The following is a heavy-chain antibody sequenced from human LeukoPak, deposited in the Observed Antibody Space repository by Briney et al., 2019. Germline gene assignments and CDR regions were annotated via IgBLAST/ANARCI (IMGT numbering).Heavy chain of an antibody. V-gene: IGHV1-69*06. Sequence: ASVKVSCKASGGTFSSYAISWVPQAPGQGLEWMGGIIPIFGTANYAQKFQGRVTITADKSTSTAYMELSSVRSEDTAVYYCARVVLRFGELRDFDYWGQGNLVTVSS. CDR3: ARVVLRFGELRDFDY. J-gene: IGHJ4*02. D-gene: IGHD3-10*01. CDR1: GGTFSSYA. CDR2: IIPIFGTA.